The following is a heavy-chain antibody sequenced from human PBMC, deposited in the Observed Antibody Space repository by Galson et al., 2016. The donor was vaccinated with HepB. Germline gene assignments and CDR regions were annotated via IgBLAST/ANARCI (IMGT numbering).Heavy chain of an antibody. J-gene: IGHJ4*02. CDR3: ARAYCSDGSCYNAFDS. CDR1: DFSVTTRGVR. D-gene: IGHD2-15*01. Sequence: ALVKPTQTLTLTCTFSDFSVTTRGVRVNWIRQPPGKALEWLARIDWDGDKFYSTSLKTRLTISKDTSKNQVVLAMTNMDPVDTATYYCARAYCSDGSCYNAFDSWVQGALVTFSS. CDR2: IDWDGDK. V-gene: IGHV2-70*04.